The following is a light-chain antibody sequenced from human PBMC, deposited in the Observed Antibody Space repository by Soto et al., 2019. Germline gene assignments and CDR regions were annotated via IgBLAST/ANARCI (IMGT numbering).Light chain of an antibody. Sequence: QSALTQPRSVSGSPGQSVTISCTGASNHVGGYNYVSWYQHHPGKVPQLIIYDVTKRPSGVPDRFSGSKSGNTASLTISGLQVEDEADYYCCSYAGTSTWIFGGGTKVTGL. CDR3: CSYAGTSTWI. CDR2: DVT. J-gene: IGLJ2*01. CDR1: SNHVGGYNY. V-gene: IGLV2-11*01.